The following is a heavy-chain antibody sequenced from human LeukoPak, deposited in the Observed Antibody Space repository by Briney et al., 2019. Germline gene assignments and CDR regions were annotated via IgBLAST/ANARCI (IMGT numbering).Heavy chain of an antibody. D-gene: IGHD6-13*01. Sequence: GGSLRLSCAASGFTFDDYAMHWVRQAPGKGLEWVSGISWNSGSIGYADSVKGRFTISRDNAKNSLYLQMNSLRAEDTALYYCAKDIGGSSPGDSYFDYWGQGTLVTVSS. CDR1: GFTFDDYA. CDR3: AKDIGGSSPGDSYFDY. J-gene: IGHJ4*02. V-gene: IGHV3-9*01. CDR2: ISWNSGSI.